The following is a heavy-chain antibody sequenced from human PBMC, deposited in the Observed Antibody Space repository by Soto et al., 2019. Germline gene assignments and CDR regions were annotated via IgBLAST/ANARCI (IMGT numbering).Heavy chain of an antibody. CDR1: GFMFGSYA. CDR3: AKDLLRSYYYGMDA. CDR2: ISGSGTDT. V-gene: IGHV3-23*01. J-gene: IGHJ6*02. Sequence: EVQLLESGGGLVQPGGSLRLSCAASGFMFGSYAMSWVRQAPGKGLEWVSGISGSGTDTYYADAVKGRVTNSRDNAKNTLYLQMNGLRDEDTAIYYCAKDLLRSYYYGMDAWGQGTTVTVSS. D-gene: IGHD2-15*01.